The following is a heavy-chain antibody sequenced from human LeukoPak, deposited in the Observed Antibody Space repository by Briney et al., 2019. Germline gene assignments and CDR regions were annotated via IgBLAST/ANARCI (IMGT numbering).Heavy chain of an antibody. D-gene: IGHD6-19*01. CDR1: GFTFSSYA. CDR3: AKGCSTRWSGFRAFDY. J-gene: IGHJ4*02. V-gene: IGHV3-23*01. CDR2: ISGSGGST. Sequence: WGSLRLSCAASGFTFSSYAMSWVRQAPGKGLEWVSAISGSGGSTYYADSVKGRFTISRDNSKNTRYLQMNSLRAGEPGVHYCAKGCSTRWSGFRAFDYWGQGTLVTVSS.